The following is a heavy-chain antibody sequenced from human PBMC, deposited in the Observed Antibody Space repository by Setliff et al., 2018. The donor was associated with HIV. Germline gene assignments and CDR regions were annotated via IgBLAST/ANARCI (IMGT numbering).Heavy chain of an antibody. CDR3: ARGGDPPYYFLGMDV. CDR1: GYTLTAYG. J-gene: IGHJ6*02. CDR2: FTSYNNQA. V-gene: IGHV1-18*01. D-gene: IGHD3-10*01. Sequence: ASVKVSCKISGYTLTAYGLNWVRQAPGQGPEWMGWFTSYNNQAEYAPKFQGRVTMTIDTSTGTAYMELRNLKYDDTAVYYCARGGDPPYYFLGMDVWGQGTTVTVSS.